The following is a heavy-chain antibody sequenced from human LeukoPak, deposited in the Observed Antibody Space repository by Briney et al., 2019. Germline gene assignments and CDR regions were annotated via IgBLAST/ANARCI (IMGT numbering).Heavy chain of an antibody. CDR3: ARGPTRYCSGGSCFSGGIDY. D-gene: IGHD2-15*01. CDR2: IKQDGSEK. Sequence: GGSLRLSCAASGFTLSSYWMSWVRQAPGKGLEWVANIKQDGSEKYYVDSVKGRFTISRDNAKNSLYLQMSSLRAEDTAVYYCARGPTRYCSGGSCFSGGIDYWGQGTLVTVSS. V-gene: IGHV3-7*01. J-gene: IGHJ4*02. CDR1: GFTLSSYW.